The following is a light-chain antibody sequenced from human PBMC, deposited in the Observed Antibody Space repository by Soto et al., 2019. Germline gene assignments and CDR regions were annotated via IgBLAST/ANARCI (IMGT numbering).Light chain of an antibody. CDR2: SNN. Sequence: QSVLTQPPSASGTHGQRVTISCSGSGSNIGSNTVDWYQQLPGTAPKLLIYSNNQRPSGVPDRFSGSKSGNSVSLAISGLQSEYEADYYCAAGDDSLNCRLFGTGTKMTVL. CDR3: AAGDDSLNCRL. J-gene: IGLJ1*01. CDR1: GSNIGSNT. V-gene: IGLV1-44*01.